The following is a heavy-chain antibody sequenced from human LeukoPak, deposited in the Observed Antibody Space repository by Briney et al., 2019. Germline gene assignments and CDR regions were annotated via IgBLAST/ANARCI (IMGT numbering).Heavy chain of an antibody. Sequence: SETLSLTXTVSGGSISSSSYYWGGIRQPPGKGLEWIGSVYYSGSTYYNPSLKSRVTISVDTSKNQFSLKLSSVTAADTAVYYCARPGGCCSSTSCYLGAFDIWGQGTMVTVSS. CDR2: VYYSGST. V-gene: IGHV4-39*01. CDR1: GGSISSSSYY. D-gene: IGHD2-2*01. J-gene: IGHJ3*02. CDR3: ARPGGCCSSTSCYLGAFDI.